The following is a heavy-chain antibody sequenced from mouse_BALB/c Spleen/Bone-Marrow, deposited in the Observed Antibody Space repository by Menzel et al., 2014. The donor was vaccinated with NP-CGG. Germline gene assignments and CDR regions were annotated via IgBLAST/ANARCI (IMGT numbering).Heavy chain of an antibody. V-gene: IGHV1-14*01. CDR3: ARSEATMILAY. CDR2: INPYNDGT. Sequence: VQLKESGPELVKPGASVKMSCKASGYTFTSSDMLWVKQKPGQGLEWIGYINPYNDGTKYDEKFKGKATLTSDESSSTAYMELSSLTSEDSAVYYCARSEATMILAYWGQGTLVTVSA. CDR1: GYTFTSSD. D-gene: IGHD2-4*01. J-gene: IGHJ3*01.